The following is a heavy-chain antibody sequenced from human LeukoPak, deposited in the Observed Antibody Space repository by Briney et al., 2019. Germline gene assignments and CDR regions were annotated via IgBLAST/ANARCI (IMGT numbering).Heavy chain of an antibody. V-gene: IGHV3-23*01. Sequence: GGSLRLSCVASGFTFSSYAMNWFRQAPGKGLEWVSAIRGSGDSTHYADSVKGRLTISRDNSKNTLYLDMNSLRAEDTAVYYCAKGLGDFGRTGGFDIWGQGTMVTVSP. CDR3: AKGLGDFGRTGGFDI. J-gene: IGHJ3*02. D-gene: IGHD2-21*02. CDR2: IRGSGDST. CDR1: GFTFSSYA.